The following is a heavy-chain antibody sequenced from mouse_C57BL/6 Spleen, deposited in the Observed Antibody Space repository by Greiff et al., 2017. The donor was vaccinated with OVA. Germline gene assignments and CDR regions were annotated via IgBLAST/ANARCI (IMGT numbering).Heavy chain of an antibody. CDR1: GYTFTDYY. V-gene: IGHV1-19*01. Sequence: VQLQQSGPVLVKPGASVKLSCKASGYTFTDYYMNWVKQSHGKSLEWIGVINPYNGGTNYNQKFQGKATLTVDKSSSTAYMKHSSLTSEDSAVYYCAKGGGTTESYFDYWGQGTTLTVAS. J-gene: IGHJ2*01. D-gene: IGHD2-14*01. CDR2: INPYNGGT. CDR3: AKGGGTTESYFDY.